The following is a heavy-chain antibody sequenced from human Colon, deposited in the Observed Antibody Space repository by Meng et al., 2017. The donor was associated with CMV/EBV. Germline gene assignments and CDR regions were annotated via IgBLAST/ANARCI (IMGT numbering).Heavy chain of an antibody. Sequence: GESLKISCATSGFNLGNMHWVRQAPGKGLEWVATINQDGSEEQYVEAVKGRFTISRDNAKTSLYLQMDSLTVEDTALYYCARLGEYSLKDWGQGTLVTVSS. J-gene: IGHJ4*02. CDR2: INQDGSEE. V-gene: IGHV3-7*01. CDR3: ARLGEYSLKD. D-gene: IGHD3-16*01. CDR1: GFNLGN.